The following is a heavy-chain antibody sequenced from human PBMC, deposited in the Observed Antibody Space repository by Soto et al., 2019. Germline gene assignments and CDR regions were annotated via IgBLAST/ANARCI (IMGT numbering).Heavy chain of an antibody. CDR1: GGSISRCGYY. V-gene: IGHV4-31*03. D-gene: IGHD2-2*01. J-gene: IGHJ6*02. Sequence: PSETLSLTCTVSGGSISRCGYYWGWVRRRPGKGLEWSGYIYYSGSTYYNPSLKSRVNISVDTSKNQFSLRLSSVTGAETAVYYCARSCSTSWIYYYGMDVWGQGTTVTVSS. CDR2: IYYSGST. CDR3: ARSCSTSWIYYYGMDV.